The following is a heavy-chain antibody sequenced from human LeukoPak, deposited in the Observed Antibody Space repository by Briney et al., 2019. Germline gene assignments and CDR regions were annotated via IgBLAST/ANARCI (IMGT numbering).Heavy chain of an antibody. D-gene: IGHD3-22*01. CDR3: ATESYYYDSTGYFSRNDAFDI. CDR1: GGSISRGTYH. Sequence: NPSETLSLTCSVWGGSISRGTYHWRWIRQPAGKGLEWIGRMYTSGSTNYNPSLESRVTISVDTSKNQFSLKLSSVTAADTAVYFCATESYYYDSTGYFSRNDAFDIWGQGTMVTVSS. CDR2: MYTSGST. J-gene: IGHJ3*02. V-gene: IGHV4-61*02.